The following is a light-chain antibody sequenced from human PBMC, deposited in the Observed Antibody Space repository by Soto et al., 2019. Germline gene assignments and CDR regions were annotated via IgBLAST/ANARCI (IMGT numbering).Light chain of an antibody. CDR2: DAS. CDR1: QSLLHSSGYNY. J-gene: IGKJ4*01. Sequence: TQSPLSLPVTPGEPASISCRSSQSLLHSSGYNYVDWYQQKPGKAPKLLIYDASNLETGVPSRFSGSGYATDFTFTISSLQTEDIATYYCQQYDNFPLTFGGGTKVDIK. CDR3: QQYDNFPLT. V-gene: IGKV1-33*01.